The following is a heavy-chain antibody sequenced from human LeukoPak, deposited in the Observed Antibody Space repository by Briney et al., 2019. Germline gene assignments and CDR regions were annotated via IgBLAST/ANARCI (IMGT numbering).Heavy chain of an antibody. CDR2: MSYDGSNK. CDR3: ARELSSGWYDY. Sequence: GGSLRLSCAASGFTFSSYNIHWVRRAPGKGLEWVAVMSYDGSNKFYADSVKGRFTISRDNPKNTVYLQMNSLRAEDTAVYYCARELSSGWYDYWGQGTLVTVSS. D-gene: IGHD6-19*01. CDR1: GFTFSSYN. V-gene: IGHV3-30-3*01. J-gene: IGHJ4*02.